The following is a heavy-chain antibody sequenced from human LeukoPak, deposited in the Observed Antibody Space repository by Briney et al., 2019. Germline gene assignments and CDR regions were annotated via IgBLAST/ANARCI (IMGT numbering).Heavy chain of an antibody. CDR3: ARDRLGNTVDY. J-gene: IGHJ4*02. D-gene: IGHD3-16*01. CDR2: IDYGGST. Sequence: SETLSLTCTVSGGSLIPYYWTWIRQPPGKGLEWIGYIDYGGSTNYSPSFRSRVTMSVDTSNNQFSLKLNSVTAADTAVYYCARDRLGNTVDYWGQGALVTVSS. CDR1: GGSLIPYY. V-gene: IGHV4-59*01.